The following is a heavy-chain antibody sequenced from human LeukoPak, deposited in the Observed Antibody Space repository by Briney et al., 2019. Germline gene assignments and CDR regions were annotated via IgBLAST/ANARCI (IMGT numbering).Heavy chain of an antibody. Sequence: SETLSLTCSVSGDSFSLFFWSWIRQPPGKGLEWIGYIYYSGTTNYNPSLTSRVTMSVDTSKNQLSLRVNYVTAADTAVYYCARDMTTVTHNWFDPWGQGTLVTVSS. CDR2: IYYSGTT. D-gene: IGHD4-17*01. CDR1: GDSFSLFF. V-gene: IGHV4-59*08. J-gene: IGHJ5*02. CDR3: ARDMTTVTHNWFDP.